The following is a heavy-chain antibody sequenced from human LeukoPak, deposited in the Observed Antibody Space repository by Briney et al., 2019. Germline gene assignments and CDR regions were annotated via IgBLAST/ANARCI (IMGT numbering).Heavy chain of an antibody. Sequence: ASVKVSCKASGYIFASYGISWVRQAPGQGLQWMGWISGYNGNTNYAQKLQGRVTVTTETSTSTVYMELRSLRSDDTAVYYCARQAACSSIRCPIDYRGQGTLVTVSS. J-gene: IGHJ4*02. V-gene: IGHV1-18*01. CDR1: GYIFASYG. D-gene: IGHD2-2*01. CDR2: ISGYNGNT. CDR3: ARQAACSSIRCPIDY.